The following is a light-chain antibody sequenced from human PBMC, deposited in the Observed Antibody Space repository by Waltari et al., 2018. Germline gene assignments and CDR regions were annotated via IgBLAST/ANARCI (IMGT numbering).Light chain of an antibody. CDR1: QDISNY. CDR2: DAS. J-gene: IGKJ3*01. Sequence: DLQMPQSPSSLSASVGDRVTITCQASQDISNYLNWYQQKPGKAPKLLIYDASNLETGVPSRFSGSGSGTDVTFTISSLQPEDIATYYCQQYDNLPPFTFGPGTKVDIK. CDR3: QQYDNLPPFT. V-gene: IGKV1-33*01.